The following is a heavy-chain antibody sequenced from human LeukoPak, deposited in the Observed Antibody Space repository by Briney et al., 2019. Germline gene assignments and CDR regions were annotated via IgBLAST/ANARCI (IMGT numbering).Heavy chain of an antibody. Sequence: GGSLRLSCAASGFTFSAYAISWVRQAPGKGLEWVSAISGSGGITYYADSVKGRFTISRDNAKNSLYLQMHSLRAEDTAVYYCARVTSSGRNYYYYPMDVWGQGTTVTVSS. CDR2: ISGSGGIT. CDR3: ARVTSSGRNYYYYPMDV. D-gene: IGHD6-19*01. J-gene: IGHJ6*02. V-gene: IGHV3-23*01. CDR1: GFTFSAYA.